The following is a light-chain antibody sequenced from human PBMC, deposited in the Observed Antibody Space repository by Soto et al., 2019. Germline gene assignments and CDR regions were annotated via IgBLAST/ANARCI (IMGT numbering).Light chain of an antibody. Sequence: DIQVTNSASSLSASVGDRVTITCQASHDISNYLNCYQQKPWKAPKLLIYAASNLETGVPSRFSGSGSGTDFTFTISSLQPEDIATYYCQQYDNVPLTFGGGTKVDIK. CDR3: QQYDNVPLT. V-gene: IGKV1-33*01. CDR1: HDISNY. CDR2: AAS. J-gene: IGKJ4*01.